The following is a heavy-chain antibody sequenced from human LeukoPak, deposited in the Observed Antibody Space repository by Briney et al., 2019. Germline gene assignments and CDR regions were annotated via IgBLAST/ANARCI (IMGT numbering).Heavy chain of an antibody. J-gene: IGHJ4*02. D-gene: IGHD2-15*01. CDR3: ARDLAGCSGGSCL. Sequence: PSETLSLTCAVYGGSFSGYYWSWIRQPPGKGLEWIGEINHSGSTNYNPSLKSRVTISVDTSKNQFSLKLSSVTAADTAVYYCARDLAGCSGGSCLWGQGTLVTVSS. CDR2: INHSGST. V-gene: IGHV4-34*01. CDR1: GGSFSGYY.